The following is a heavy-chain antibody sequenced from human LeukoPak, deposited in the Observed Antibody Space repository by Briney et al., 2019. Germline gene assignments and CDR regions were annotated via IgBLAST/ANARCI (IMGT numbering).Heavy chain of an antibody. D-gene: IGHD1-7*01. CDR3: ARLNKLELRPHDFDY. Sequence: KPSETLSLTCTVSGGSISSGGYYWSWIRQHPGKGLEWIGYIYYSGSTYYNPSLKSRVTISVDTSKNQFSLKLSSVTAADTAVYYRARLNKLELRPHDFDYWGQGTLVTVSS. CDR1: GGSISSGGYY. CDR2: IYYSGST. V-gene: IGHV4-31*03. J-gene: IGHJ4*02.